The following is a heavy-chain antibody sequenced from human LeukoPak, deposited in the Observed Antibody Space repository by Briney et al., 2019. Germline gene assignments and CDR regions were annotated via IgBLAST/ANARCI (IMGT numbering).Heavy chain of an antibody. CDR1: GFIFSNFG. CDR3: ATRLAAATDFDY. D-gene: IGHD3-9*01. CDR2: IRYDGSNE. J-gene: IGHJ4*02. V-gene: IGHV3-30*02. Sequence: PGGSLTLSCAASGFIFSNFGMHWVRQAPGKGLDWVAFIRYDGSNEYYADSVKGRFIISRDNSKNTLYLQMNSLRADDTAIYYCATRLAAATDFDYWGQGSLVTVSS.